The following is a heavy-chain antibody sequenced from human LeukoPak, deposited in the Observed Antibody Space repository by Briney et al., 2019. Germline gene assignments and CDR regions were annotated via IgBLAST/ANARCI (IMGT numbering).Heavy chain of an antibody. D-gene: IGHD3-22*01. Sequence: SVKVSCKASGGTFSSYTISWVRQAPGQGLEWMGRIIPILGIANYAQKFQGRVTITADKSTSTAYMELSSLRSEDTAVYYCARNYDSSGYYYYYYGMDVWGQGTTATVSS. CDR3: ARNYDSSGYYYYYYGMDV. CDR1: GGTFSSYT. CDR2: IIPILGIA. V-gene: IGHV1-69*02. J-gene: IGHJ6*02.